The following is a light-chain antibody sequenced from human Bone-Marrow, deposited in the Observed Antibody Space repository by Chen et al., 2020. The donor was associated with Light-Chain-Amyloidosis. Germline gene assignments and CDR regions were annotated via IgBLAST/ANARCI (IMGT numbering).Light chain of an antibody. Sequence: SYVLTQPSSVSVPPGQTATIPCGGNNIGSTSVPWYQQTPGQAPLLVVYDDSDRPSGIPERLSGSNSGNTATLTISRVEAGDEADYYCQVWDRSSDRPVFGGGTKLTVL. J-gene: IGLJ3*02. CDR2: DDS. CDR1: NIGSTS. CDR3: QVWDRSSDRPV. V-gene: IGLV3-21*02.